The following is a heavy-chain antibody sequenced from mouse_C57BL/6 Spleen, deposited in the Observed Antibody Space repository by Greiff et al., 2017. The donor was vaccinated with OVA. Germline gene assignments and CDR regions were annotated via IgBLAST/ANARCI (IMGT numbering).Heavy chain of an antibody. J-gene: IGHJ2*01. Sequence: QVQLQQSGAELVRPGSSVKLSCKASGYTFTSYWMHWVKQRPIRGLEWIGNIDPSDSETHYNQKFKDKATLTVDKSSSTAYMQLSSLTSEDSAVYYCARSSWDDDYWGQGTTLTVSS. CDR2: IDPSDSET. D-gene: IGHD4-1*01. CDR3: ARSSWDDDY. V-gene: IGHV1-52*01. CDR1: GYTFTSYW.